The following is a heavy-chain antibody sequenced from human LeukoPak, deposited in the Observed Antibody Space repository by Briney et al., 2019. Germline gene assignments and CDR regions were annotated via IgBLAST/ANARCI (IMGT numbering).Heavy chain of an antibody. J-gene: IGHJ4*02. CDR3: ARGRPHGNDY. CDR1: GLTFSSHW. V-gene: IGHV3-74*01. CDR2: ITNDGSST. D-gene: IGHD4-23*01. Sequence: GGSLRLSCAASGLTFSSHWMHWVRQAPGKGLVWVSRITNDGSSTTYADSVKGRFTISRDNAKNTLYLQMNSLRVEDTAVYYCARGRPHGNDYWGQGTLVTVSS.